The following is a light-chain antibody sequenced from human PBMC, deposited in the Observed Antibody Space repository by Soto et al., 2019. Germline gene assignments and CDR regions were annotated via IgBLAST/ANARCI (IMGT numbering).Light chain of an antibody. J-gene: IGLJ1*01. CDR2: EGT. Sequence: QSALTQPASVSGSPGQSITISCTGTSSDVVNDLLVSWYQQQPGKAPKLMIYEGTKRPAGVSDRFSGSKSGNTASLTISGLQAEDEADYYCCSYTDRQSYLFGTGTKLTVL. CDR3: CSYTDRQSYL. V-gene: IGLV2-23*01. CDR1: SSDVVNDLL.